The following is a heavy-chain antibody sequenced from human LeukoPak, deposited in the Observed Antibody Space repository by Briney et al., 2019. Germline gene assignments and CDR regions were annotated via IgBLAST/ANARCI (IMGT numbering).Heavy chain of an antibody. CDR2: IDHSGST. Sequence: SETLSLTCALFGGSFSDYYWSWIRQSPGKGLEWIGEIDHSGSTNYNPSLKSRVTMSVDTSRNQFSLKLSSVTAADTAVYYCARGRGVAVVTPWYFDLWGRGTLVTVSS. CDR3: ARGRGVAVVTPWYFDL. D-gene: IGHD2-21*02. J-gene: IGHJ2*01. V-gene: IGHV4-34*01. CDR1: GGSFSDYY.